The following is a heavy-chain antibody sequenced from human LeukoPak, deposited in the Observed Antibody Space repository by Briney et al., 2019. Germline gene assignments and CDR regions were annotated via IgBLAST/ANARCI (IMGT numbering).Heavy chain of an antibody. J-gene: IGHJ4*02. CDR2: ISAYNGNT. CDR1: GYTFTSYG. CDR3: ARERRYGAPLDY. D-gene: IGHD4-17*01. V-gene: IGHV1-18*01. Sequence: ASVKVPCKASGYTFTSYGISWVRQAPGQGLERMGWISAYNGNTNYAQKLQGRVTMTTDTSTSTAYMELRSLRSDDTAVYYCARERRYGAPLDYWGQGTLVTVSS.